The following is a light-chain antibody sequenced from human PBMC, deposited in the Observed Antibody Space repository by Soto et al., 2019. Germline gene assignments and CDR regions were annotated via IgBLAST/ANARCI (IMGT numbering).Light chain of an antibody. V-gene: IGKV1-5*01. CDR2: DAS. J-gene: IGKJ1*01. Sequence: IQMTQSPSTLSASVGDRVTITCRASQSISSWLAWYQQKPGKAPKLLIYDASSLESGVPSRFSGSGSGTEFTLTISSLQPDDFATYYCQQYTSYSLFGQGTKSDIK. CDR1: QSISSW. CDR3: QQYTSYSL.